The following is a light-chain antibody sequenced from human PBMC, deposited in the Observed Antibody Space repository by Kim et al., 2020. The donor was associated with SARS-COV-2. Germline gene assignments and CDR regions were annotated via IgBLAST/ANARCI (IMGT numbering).Light chain of an antibody. V-gene: IGLV3-1*01. CDR1: KLGDQY. CDR2: QDT. Sequence: VSPGQTASITCSGDKLGDQYTCWYQQKPGQSPVLVFYQDTKRPSGIPERFSGSNSGNTATLTISGTQAMDEADYYCQAWDSSAVVFGGGTQLTVL. CDR3: QAWDSSAVV. J-gene: IGLJ2*01.